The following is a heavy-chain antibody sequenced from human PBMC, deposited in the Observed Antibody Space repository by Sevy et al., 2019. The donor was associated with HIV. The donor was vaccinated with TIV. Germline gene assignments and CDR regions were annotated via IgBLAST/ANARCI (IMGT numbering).Heavy chain of an antibody. CDR1: GFTFSSYW. CDR3: ARDRGNTELEGGNDY. Sequence: GGSLRLSCAASGFTFSSYWMSWVRQAPGKGLEWVANIKQDGSEKYYVDSVKGRFTISRDNAKNSLYLQMNSLRAEDTAVYYCARDRGNTELEGGNDYWGQGTLVTVSS. V-gene: IGHV3-7*01. CDR2: IKQDGSEK. J-gene: IGHJ4*02. D-gene: IGHD1-1*01.